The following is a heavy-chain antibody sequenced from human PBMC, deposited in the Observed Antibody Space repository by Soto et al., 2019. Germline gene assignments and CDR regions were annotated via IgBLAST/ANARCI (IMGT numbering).Heavy chain of an antibody. V-gene: IGHV1-46*01. CDR1: GYTFTTYY. CDR2: INPSGGST. CDR3: ARDVGMASRPYLDY. Sequence: ASVNVSCKASGYTFTTYYMYWVRQAPGQGLEWMGIINPSGGSTSFAQKFQGRVTMTRDTSTSTVYMELISLTSEDTAVYYCARDVGMASRPYLDYCGQGTLVTFSS. J-gene: IGHJ4*02. D-gene: IGHD6-6*01.